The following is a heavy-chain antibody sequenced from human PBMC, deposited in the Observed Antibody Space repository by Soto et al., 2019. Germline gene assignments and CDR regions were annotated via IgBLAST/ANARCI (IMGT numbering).Heavy chain of an antibody. CDR3: ARSSRYSYGSVYYSDY. V-gene: IGHV5-10-1*01. CDR2: IDPSDSYT. CDR1: GYSFTSYW. J-gene: IGHJ4*02. D-gene: IGHD5-18*01. Sequence: HGESLKISCKGSGYSFTSYWISWVRQMPGKGLEWMGRIDPSDSYTNYSPSFQGHVTISADRSISTAYLQWSSLKASDTAMYYCARSSRYSYGSVYYSDYWGQGTLVTVSS.